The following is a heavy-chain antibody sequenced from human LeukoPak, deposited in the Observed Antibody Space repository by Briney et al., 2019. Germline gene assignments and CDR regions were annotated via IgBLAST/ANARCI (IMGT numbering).Heavy chain of an antibody. CDR3: AKDGFAEVVRY. CDR1: GLTSSTFA. J-gene: IGHJ4*02. D-gene: IGHD3-10*02. CDR2: ISGSGGST. Sequence: GGTLRLSCAASGLTSSTFAMSWVRQAPGNGLESGSAISGSGGSTYYANSGKGRFTIPQDNSKNPLYLQMNGLRAEGRAVCYCAKDGFAEVVRYWGQGALVTVSS. V-gene: IGHV3-23*01.